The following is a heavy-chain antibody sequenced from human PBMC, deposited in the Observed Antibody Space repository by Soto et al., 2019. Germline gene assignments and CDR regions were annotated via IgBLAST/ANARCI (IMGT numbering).Heavy chain of an antibody. D-gene: IGHD3-3*01. Sequence: GGSLRLSCAASGFTCSSYAMHWVRQAPGKGLEWVAVISYDGSNKYYADSVKGRFTISRDNSKNTLYLQMNSLRAEDTAVYYCASQYYDFWSGYYQYYYYYGMDVWGQGTTVTVSS. J-gene: IGHJ6*02. CDR1: GFTCSSYA. CDR2: ISYDGSNK. V-gene: IGHV3-30-3*01. CDR3: ASQYYDFWSGYYQYYYYYGMDV.